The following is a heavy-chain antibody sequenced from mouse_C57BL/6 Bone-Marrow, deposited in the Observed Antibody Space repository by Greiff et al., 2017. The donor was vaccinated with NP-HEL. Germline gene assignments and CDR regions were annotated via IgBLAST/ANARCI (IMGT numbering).Heavy chain of an antibody. D-gene: IGHD1-1*01. V-gene: IGHV1-81*01. CDR2: IYPRSGNT. CDR1: GYTFTSYG. CDR3: AQFITTVRYFDV. Sequence: VQLKESGAELARPGASVKLSCKASGYTFTSYGISWVKQRTGQGLEWIGEIYPRSGNTYYNEKFKGKATLTADKSSSTAYMELRSLTSEDSAVYFCAQFITTVRYFDVWGTGTTVTVSS. J-gene: IGHJ1*03.